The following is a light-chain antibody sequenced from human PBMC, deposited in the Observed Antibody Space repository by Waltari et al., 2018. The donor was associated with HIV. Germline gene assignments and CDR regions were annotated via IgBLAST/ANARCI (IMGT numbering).Light chain of an antibody. CDR3: QSYDSSLSGDVV. V-gene: IGLV1-40*01. CDR2: GNS. Sequence: QSLLTQPPSVSGAPGQRVTISCTGSSSNIGAGYDVHWYQQLPGTAPKLLIYGNSNRPSGVPDRFSGAKSDTSASRAITGLRAEDEADYYCQSYDSSLSGDVVFGGGTSLTVL. J-gene: IGLJ2*01. CDR1: SSNIGAGYD.